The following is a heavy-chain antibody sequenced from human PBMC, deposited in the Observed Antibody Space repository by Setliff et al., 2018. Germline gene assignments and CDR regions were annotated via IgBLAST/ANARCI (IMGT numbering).Heavy chain of an antibody. D-gene: IGHD1-26*01. J-gene: IGHJ3*02. CDR2: ISYSGSDT. V-gene: IGHV3-30*04. Sequence: GGSLRLSCAASGFHFRSFAMHWVRQSPGEGLEWVAAISYSGSDTYYADSVKGRFTISRDNAKNTLYLQMNSLRAEDTAVYFCAREWQVGSGWVDTVDIWGQGTMVTVSS. CDR3: AREWQVGSGWVDTVDI. CDR1: GFHFRSFA.